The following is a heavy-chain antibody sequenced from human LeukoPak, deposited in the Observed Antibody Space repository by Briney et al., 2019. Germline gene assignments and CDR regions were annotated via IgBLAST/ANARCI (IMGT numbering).Heavy chain of an antibody. D-gene: IGHD2-2*01. Sequence: GGSLRLSCAASGFTFSSYSMNWVRQAPGKGPEWVSSISSSSSYIYYADSVKGRFTISRGNAKNSLYLQMNSLRAEDTAVYYCASTNGIVVVPAAALNWGQGTLVTVSS. CDR1: GFTFSSYS. J-gene: IGHJ4*02. CDR2: ISSSSSYI. V-gene: IGHV3-21*01. CDR3: ASTNGIVVVPAAALN.